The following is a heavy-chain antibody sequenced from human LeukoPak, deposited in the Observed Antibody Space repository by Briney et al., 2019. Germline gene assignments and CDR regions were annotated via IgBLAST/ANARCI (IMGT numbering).Heavy chain of an antibody. Sequence: GASVKVSCKASGYTFTGYYMHWVRQAPGQGLEWMGWINPNSGGTNYAQKFQGRVTMTRDTSISTAYMELSRLRSDDTAVYYCAKAWLRGSRAPGDYWGQGTLVTVSS. J-gene: IGHJ4*02. D-gene: IGHD3-10*01. CDR1: GYTFTGYY. CDR2: INPNSGGT. V-gene: IGHV1-2*02. CDR3: AKAWLRGSRAPGDY.